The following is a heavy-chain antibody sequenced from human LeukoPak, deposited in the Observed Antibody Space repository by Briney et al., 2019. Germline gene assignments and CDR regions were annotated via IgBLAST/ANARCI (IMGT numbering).Heavy chain of an antibody. Sequence: PSETLSLTCAVYGESFSGYYWSWIRQPPGKGLEWIGEINHSGSTNYNPSLKSRVTISVDTSKNQFSLKLSSVTAADTAVYYCARDHYYGSGSYGDYYYGMDVWGKGTTVTVSS. CDR3: ARDHYYGSGSYGDYYYGMDV. CDR2: INHSGST. D-gene: IGHD3-10*01. J-gene: IGHJ6*04. CDR1: GESFSGYY. V-gene: IGHV4-34*01.